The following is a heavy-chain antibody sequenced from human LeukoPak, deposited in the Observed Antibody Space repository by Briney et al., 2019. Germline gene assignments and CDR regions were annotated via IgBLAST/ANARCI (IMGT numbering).Heavy chain of an antibody. J-gene: IGHJ4*02. V-gene: IGHV4-38-2*02. D-gene: IGHD6-13*01. CDR2: IYHSGST. CDR1: GYSISSGYF. CDR3: ARVAAAGSLYFDY. Sequence: SETLPLTCSVSGYSISSGYFWGWIRQPPGRGLEWVVNIYHSGSTYYNPSLKSRINISVDTSKNQFALKLSSVTAADTAVYFCARVAAAGSLYFDYWGQGTLVTVSS.